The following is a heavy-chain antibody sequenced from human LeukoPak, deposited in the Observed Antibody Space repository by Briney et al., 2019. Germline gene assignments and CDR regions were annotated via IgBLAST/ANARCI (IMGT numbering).Heavy chain of an antibody. V-gene: IGHV4-34*01. CDR1: GGSFSGYY. Sequence: SETLSLTCAVYGGSFSGYYWSWIRQPPGKGLEWIGEINHSGSTNYNPSLKSRVTISVDTSKNQFSLKLSSVTAADTAVYYCARGRGYSGYADIDYWGQGTLVTVSS. J-gene: IGHJ4*02. D-gene: IGHD5-12*01. CDR3: ARGRGYSGYADIDY. CDR2: INHSGST.